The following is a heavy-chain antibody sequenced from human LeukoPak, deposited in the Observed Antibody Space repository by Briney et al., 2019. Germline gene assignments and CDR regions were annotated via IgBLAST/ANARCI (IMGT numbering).Heavy chain of an antibody. V-gene: IGHV4-4*07. D-gene: IGHD6-19*01. CDR3: ARLAGTDAFDV. J-gene: IGHJ3*01. CDR1: GGSTSTYY. CDR2: IYTSGNT. Sequence: PSETLSLTCTVSGGSTSTYYWSWIRQPAGKGLEWIGRIYTSGNTNYNPSLKSRVTMSVDTSKNQFSMKLSSVTAADTAVYYCARLAGTDAFDVWGQGTMVTVSS.